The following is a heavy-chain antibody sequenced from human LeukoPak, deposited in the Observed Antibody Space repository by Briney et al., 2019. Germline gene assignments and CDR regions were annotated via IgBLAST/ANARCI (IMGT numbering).Heavy chain of an antibody. V-gene: IGHV4-4*07. D-gene: IGHD2-15*01. Sequence: PSETLSLTCTVSGGSISSYFWSWIRQPAGKELEWIGRIYTSGNTNYNPSLKSRVTMSVDTSKNQFSLKLTSVTAADTAVYYCARGGCSGGSCYFPDYWGQGTLVTVSS. CDR1: GGSISSYF. CDR2: IYTSGNT. J-gene: IGHJ4*02. CDR3: ARGGCSGGSCYFPDY.